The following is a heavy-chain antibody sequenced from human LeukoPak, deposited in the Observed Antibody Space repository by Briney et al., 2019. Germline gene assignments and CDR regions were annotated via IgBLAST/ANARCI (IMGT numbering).Heavy chain of an antibody. CDR1: GFTFSDYY. CDR3: AREVVAARNYYYYMDV. V-gene: IGHV3-11*01. J-gene: IGHJ6*03. Sequence: MTGGSLRLSCAASGFTFSDYYMSWIRQAPGKGLEWVSYISSSGSTIYYADSVKGRFTISRDNAKDSLYLQMNSLRAEDTAVYYCAREVVAARNYYYYMDVWGKGTTVTVSS. CDR2: ISSSGSTI. D-gene: IGHD2-15*01.